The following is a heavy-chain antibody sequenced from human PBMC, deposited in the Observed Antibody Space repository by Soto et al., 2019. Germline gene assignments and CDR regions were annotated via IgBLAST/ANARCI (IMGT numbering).Heavy chain of an antibody. CDR2: IYYSGST. J-gene: IGHJ6*03. CDR3: ARLTAVAGTSSYYYYYYMDV. V-gene: IGHV4-39*01. CDR1: GGSISSSSYY. D-gene: IGHD6-19*01. Sequence: QLQLQESGPGLVKPSETLSLTCTVSGGSISSSSYYWGWIRQPPGKGLEWIGSIYYSGSTYYNPSLKSRVTISVDTSKNQFSLKLSSVTAADTAVYYCARLTAVAGTSSYYYYYYMDVWGKGTTVTVSS.